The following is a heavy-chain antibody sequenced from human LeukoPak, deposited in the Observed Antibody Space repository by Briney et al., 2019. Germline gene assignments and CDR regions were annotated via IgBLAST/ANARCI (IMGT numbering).Heavy chain of an antibody. V-gene: IGHV1-69*02. CDR3: ARGGTYYDFWSGYLSHNYFDY. CDR2: IIPILGIA. Sequence: GASLKVSCKASGGTFSSYTISWVRQAPGQGLEWMGRIIPILGIANYAQKFQGRVTITADKSTTTAYMEPRSLRSEDTAVYYCARGGTYYDFWSGYLSHNYFDYWGQGTLVTVSS. D-gene: IGHD3-3*01. CDR1: GGTFSSYT. J-gene: IGHJ4*02.